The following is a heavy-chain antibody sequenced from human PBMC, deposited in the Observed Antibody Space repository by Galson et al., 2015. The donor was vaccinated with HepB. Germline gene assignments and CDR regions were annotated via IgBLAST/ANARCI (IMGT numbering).Heavy chain of an antibody. D-gene: IGHD5-12*01. V-gene: IGHV3-74*01. CDR2: INSDGSST. CDR3: ARESRNHSGGYDSSFDY. J-gene: IGHJ4*02. Sequence: LRLSCAASGFTFSSYWMHWVRQAPGKGLVWVSRINSDGSSTSYADSVKGRFTISRDNAKNTLYPQMNSLGAEDTAVYYCARESRNHSGGYDSSFDYWGQGTLVTVSS. CDR1: GFTFSSYW.